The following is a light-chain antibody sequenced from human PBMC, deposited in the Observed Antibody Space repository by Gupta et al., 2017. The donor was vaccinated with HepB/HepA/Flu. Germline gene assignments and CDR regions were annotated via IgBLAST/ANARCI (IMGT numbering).Light chain of an antibody. CDR3: QALDSSIV. CDR1: KLGDKY. CDR2: QDI. J-gene: IGLJ2*01. Sequence: SYELTQPPSVSVSPGQTASITCSGDKLGDKYACWYQHKPGQSPVLVIYQDIKRPSGIPERFSGSNSGNTPTLTTSWTQARDEADYYCQALDSSIVFGGGTKLNVL. V-gene: IGLV3-1*01.